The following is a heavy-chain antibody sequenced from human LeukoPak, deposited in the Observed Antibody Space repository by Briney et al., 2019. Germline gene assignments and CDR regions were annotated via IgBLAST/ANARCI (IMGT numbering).Heavy chain of an antibody. D-gene: IGHD6-19*01. CDR3: ARATAVAGNHY. J-gene: IGHJ4*02. Sequence: SETLSLTCTVSGGSISSYYWSWIRRPPGKGLEWIGYIYYSGSTNYNPSLKSRVTISVDTSKNQFSLKLSSVTAADTAVYYCARATAVAGNHYWGQGTLVTVSS. CDR1: GGSISSYY. CDR2: IYYSGST. V-gene: IGHV4-59*01.